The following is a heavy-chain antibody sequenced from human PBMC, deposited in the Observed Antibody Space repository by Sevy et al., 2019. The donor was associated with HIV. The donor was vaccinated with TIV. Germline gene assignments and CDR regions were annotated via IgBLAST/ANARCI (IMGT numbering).Heavy chain of an antibody. D-gene: IGHD1-7*01. CDR3: PRDRRNYGGQYFDY. Sequence: GGFLRLSCAASGFTFSDYYMSWIRQAPGKGLERVSYMSSGTSYTNYADSVKGRFTISRDNAKNSLYLQINSLRAEDTAVYYCPRDRRNYGGQYFDYWGQGTLVTVSS. CDR1: GFTFSDYY. CDR2: MSSGTSYT. V-gene: IGHV3-11*06. J-gene: IGHJ4*02.